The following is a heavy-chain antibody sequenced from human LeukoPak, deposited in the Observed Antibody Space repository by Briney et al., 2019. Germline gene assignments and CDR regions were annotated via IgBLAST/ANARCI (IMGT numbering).Heavy chain of an antibody. V-gene: IGHV1-46*01. D-gene: IGHD3-16*01. Sequence: EASVKVSCKASGYTFTNYYMVWVRQAPGQGLEWMGIINPSGGSTSYAQKFQGRVTMTRDMSTSTVYMELSSLRSEDTAVYYCARGLAKVYYYMDVWGKGTTVTVSS. J-gene: IGHJ6*03. CDR1: GYTFTNYY. CDR3: ARGLAKVYYYMDV. CDR2: INPSGGST.